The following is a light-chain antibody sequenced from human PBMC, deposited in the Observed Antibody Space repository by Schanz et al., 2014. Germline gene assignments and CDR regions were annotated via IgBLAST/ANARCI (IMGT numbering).Light chain of an antibody. CDR1: SSDVGSYNL. CDR3: CSYAGSGLYV. Sequence: QSAPTQPASVSGSPGQSITVSCTGTSSDVGSYNLVSWYQQHPGKAPKLMIYEDTQRPSGVSNRFSGSKSGNTASLTISGLQAEDEADYYCCSYAGSGLYVFGTGTKVTVL. CDR2: EDT. J-gene: IGLJ1*01. V-gene: IGLV2-23*01.